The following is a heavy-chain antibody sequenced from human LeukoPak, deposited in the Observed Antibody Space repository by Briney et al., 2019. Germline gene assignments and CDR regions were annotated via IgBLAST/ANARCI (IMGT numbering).Heavy chain of an antibody. CDR1: GGSISSSSYY. CDR2: IYYSGST. CDR3: AGDYGSGSYRFDY. Sequence: SSETLSLTCTVSGGSISSSSYYWGWIRQPPGRGLEWIGYIYYSGSTTYNPSLKSRVTISLDTSKNQFSLKLNSVTAADTAVYYCAGDYGSGSYRFDYWGQGTLVTVSS. V-gene: IGHV4-61*05. D-gene: IGHD3-10*01. J-gene: IGHJ4*02.